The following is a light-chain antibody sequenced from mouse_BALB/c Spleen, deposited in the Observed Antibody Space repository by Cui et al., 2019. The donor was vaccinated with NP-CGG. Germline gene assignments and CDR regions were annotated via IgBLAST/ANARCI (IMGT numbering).Light chain of an antibody. V-gene: IGLV1*01. J-gene: IGLJ1*01. CDR3: ALWYSNHWV. CDR1: TGAVTTSNY. CDR2: GTN. Sequence: QAVVTQESALTTSPGETVTLTCRSSTGAVTTSNYANWVQEKPDHLFTGLIGGTNNRAPGIPARFSGSLIGDKPALTIKGAQTEDEAIYFCALWYSNHWVFGGGTKLTVL.